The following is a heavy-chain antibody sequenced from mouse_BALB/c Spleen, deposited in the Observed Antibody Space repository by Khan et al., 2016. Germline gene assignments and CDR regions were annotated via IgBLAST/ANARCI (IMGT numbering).Heavy chain of an antibody. CDR3: ARYYYGSRYYFDY. CDR2: ISYSGST. Sequence: EVQLQEPGPGLVKPSQSLSLTCTVTGYSITSDYAWNWIRQFPGNKLEWMGYISYSGSTSYNPSLKSRISITRDTSKNQFFLQLNSVTTEDTATYYCARYYYGSRYYFDYWGQGTTLTVSS. V-gene: IGHV3-2*02. CDR1: GYSITSDYA. D-gene: IGHD1-1*01. J-gene: IGHJ2*01.